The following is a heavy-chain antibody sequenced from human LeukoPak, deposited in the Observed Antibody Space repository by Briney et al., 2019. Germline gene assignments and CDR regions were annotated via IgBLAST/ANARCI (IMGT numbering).Heavy chain of an antibody. Sequence: GESLKISCKTSGYDFSSKWIGWVRQMPGKGLEWMGIIYPTDSITKYSPSFQGHVTMSVDTSVNTAYLQWTSLKASDTAIYYCARLAPDYADYWFDPWGRGTLVTVSS. V-gene: IGHV5-51*01. CDR1: GYDFSSKW. J-gene: IGHJ5*02. D-gene: IGHD4-17*01. CDR3: ARLAPDYADYWFDP. CDR2: IYPTDSIT.